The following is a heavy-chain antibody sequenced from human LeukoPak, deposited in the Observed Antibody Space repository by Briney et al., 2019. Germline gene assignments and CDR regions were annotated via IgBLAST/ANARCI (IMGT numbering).Heavy chain of an antibody. D-gene: IGHD6-19*01. CDR3: TREDSSGVDY. V-gene: IGHV4-39*02. CDR2: IYYSGNT. J-gene: IGHJ4*02. CDR1: GGSISSSSYY. Sequence: SETLSLTCTVSGGSISSSSYYWGWIRQPPGKGLEWLGSIYYSGNTYYNPSLKRRISISVDMSKNQFSLKLSSVTAADTAVYYCTREDSSGVDYWGQGTLVTVSS.